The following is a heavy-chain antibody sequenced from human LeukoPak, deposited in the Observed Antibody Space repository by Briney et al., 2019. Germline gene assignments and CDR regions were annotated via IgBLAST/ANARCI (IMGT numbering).Heavy chain of an antibody. V-gene: IGHV3-9*01. J-gene: IGHJ4*02. CDR2: ISWNGDYI. CDR1: GFNFGGYA. CDR3: AKDGGAGCSDDWCPPDS. D-gene: IGHD3-9*01. Sequence: GRSLRLSCAASGFNFGGYAMHWVRQAPGKGLEWVSGISWNGDYIAHADSVKGRFTISRDNAKNSLYLQMNSLNTDDTAFYFCAKDGGAGCSDDWCPPDSWGQGTLVTVSS.